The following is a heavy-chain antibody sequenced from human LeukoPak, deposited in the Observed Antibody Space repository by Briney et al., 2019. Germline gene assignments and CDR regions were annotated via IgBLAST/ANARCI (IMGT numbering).Heavy chain of an antibody. Sequence: ASVKVSCKASGGTFSSYAISWVRQAPGQGLEWMGWISAYNGNTNYAQKFQGRVTMTTDTSTSTAYMELRSLRSDDTAVYYCARVPRAALVVVAAKDYWGQGTLVTVSS. CDR2: ISAYNGNT. CDR3: ARVPRAALVVVAAKDY. V-gene: IGHV1-18*01. J-gene: IGHJ4*02. CDR1: GGTFSSYA. D-gene: IGHD2-15*01.